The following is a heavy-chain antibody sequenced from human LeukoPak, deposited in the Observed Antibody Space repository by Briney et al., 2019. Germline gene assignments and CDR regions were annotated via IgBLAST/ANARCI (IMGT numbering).Heavy chain of an antibody. CDR1: GGSISNGGYY. J-gene: IGHJ4*02. D-gene: IGHD5-18*01. CDR3: AKGYNYGPFDY. CDR2: IYYSGNS. V-gene: IGHV4-31*03. Sequence: SETLSLTCTVSGGSISNGGYYWNWIRQHPGKGLEWIGYIYYSGNSYYNPSLKSRVTISVDTSKNQFSLKLSSVTAADTAVYYCAKGYNYGPFDYWGQGTLVTVSS.